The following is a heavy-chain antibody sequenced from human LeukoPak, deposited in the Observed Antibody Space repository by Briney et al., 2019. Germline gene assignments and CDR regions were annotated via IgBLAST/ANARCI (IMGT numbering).Heavy chain of an antibody. CDR2: MNPNSGNT. Sequence: ASVKVSCKASGYTFTIYDINWVRQATGQGLEWMGWMNPNSGNTGYAQKFQGRVTMTRNTSISTAYMELSSLRSEDTAVYYCARGLFEDIVASPHYGMDVWGQGTTVTVSS. CDR3: ARGLFEDIVASPHYGMDV. V-gene: IGHV1-8*01. CDR1: GYTFTIYD. J-gene: IGHJ6*02. D-gene: IGHD5-12*01.